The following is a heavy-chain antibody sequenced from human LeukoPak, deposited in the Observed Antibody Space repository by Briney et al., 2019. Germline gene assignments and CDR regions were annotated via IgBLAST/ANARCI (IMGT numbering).Heavy chain of an antibody. D-gene: IGHD3/OR15-3a*01. V-gene: IGHV1-24*01. CDR2: FDPEDGET. Sequence: ASVKVSCTVSGYTLTELSMHWVRQAPGKGLEWMGGFDPEDGETIYAQKFQGRVTMTEDTSTDTAYMELSSLRSEDTAVYYCATGLDFLTWFDYWGQGTLVTVSS. CDR3: ATGLDFLTWFDY. CDR1: GYTLTELS. J-gene: IGHJ4*02.